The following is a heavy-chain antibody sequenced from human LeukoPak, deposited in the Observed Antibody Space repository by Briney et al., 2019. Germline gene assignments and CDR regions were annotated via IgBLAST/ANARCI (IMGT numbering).Heavy chain of an antibody. J-gene: IGHJ5*02. CDR2: ISPNSGGT. V-gene: IGHV1-2*06. D-gene: IGHD6-13*01. Sequence: ASVKVSCKASGYTFTGYYMHWVRQAPGQGLEWMGRISPNSGGTNYAQKFQGRVTMTRDTSISTAYMELSRLRSDDTAVYYCARSLYLGIAAAGPYNWFDPWGQGTLVTVSS. CDR3: ARSLYLGIAAAGPYNWFDP. CDR1: GYTFTGYY.